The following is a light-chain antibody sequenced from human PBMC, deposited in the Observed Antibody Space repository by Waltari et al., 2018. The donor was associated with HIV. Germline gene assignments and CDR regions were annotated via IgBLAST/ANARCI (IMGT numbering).Light chain of an antibody. CDR2: DAS. J-gene: IGKJ2*01. CDR3: QQFRTYPRT. Sequence: AIQLTQSPSSLSASVGDRVTITCRASQGIRNALAWYQQKPERPPKLLIYDASTLERRVPSRFSGSVSGTDFNLTISNLQPEDSATYFCQQFRTYPRTFGQGATLEIK. CDR1: QGIRNA. V-gene: IGKV1-13*02.